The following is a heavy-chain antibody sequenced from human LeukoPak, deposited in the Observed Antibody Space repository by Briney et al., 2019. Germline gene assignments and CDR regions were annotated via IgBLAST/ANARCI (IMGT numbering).Heavy chain of an antibody. D-gene: IGHD5-18*01. CDR1: GGSFSGYY. J-gene: IGHJ4*02. Sequence: PSETLSLTCAVYGGSFSGYYWSWIRQPPGKGLEWIGEINHSGSTNYNPSLKSRVTISVDTSKNQFSLKLGSVTAADTAVYYCARRRLWLRFDYWGQGTLVTVSS. CDR2: INHSGST. CDR3: ARRRLWLRFDY. V-gene: IGHV4-34*01.